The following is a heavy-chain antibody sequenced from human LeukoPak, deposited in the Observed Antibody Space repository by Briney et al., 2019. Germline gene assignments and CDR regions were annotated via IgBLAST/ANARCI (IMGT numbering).Heavy chain of an antibody. V-gene: IGHV3-48*02. CDR3: ARIWSYYTAYNWFDP. CDR1: GFTFSSYS. D-gene: IGHD1-26*01. Sequence: GGSLRLSCAASGFTFSSYSMNCVRQAPGKWLEWDSYLSSSSSTIYYADSVKGRFTISRDNAKNSLYLQMNSLRDEDTAVYYCARIWSYYTAYNWFDPWGQGTLVTVSS. CDR2: LSSSSSTI. J-gene: IGHJ5*02.